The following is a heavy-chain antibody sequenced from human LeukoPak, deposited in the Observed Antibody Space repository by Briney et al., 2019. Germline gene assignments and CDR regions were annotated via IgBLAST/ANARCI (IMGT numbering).Heavy chain of an antibody. CDR1: GFTLSSYG. Sequence: GGSLRLSCAASGFTLSSYGMHWVRQAPGKGLEWVAVIWYDGSNKYYADSVKSRFTISRDNSKNTLYLQMNSLRAEDTAVYYCARGGGSGSYYSPLDYWGQGTLVTVSS. V-gene: IGHV3-33*01. CDR2: IWYDGSNK. CDR3: ARGGGSGSYYSPLDY. D-gene: IGHD3-10*01. J-gene: IGHJ4*02.